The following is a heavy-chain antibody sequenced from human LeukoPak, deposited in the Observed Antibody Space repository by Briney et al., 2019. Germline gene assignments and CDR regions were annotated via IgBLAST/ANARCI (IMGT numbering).Heavy chain of an antibody. J-gene: IGHJ3*02. D-gene: IGHD4-11*01. Sequence: KVSCKASGYSFTSYWIGWVRQMPGKGLEWMGIIYPGDSDTRYSPSFQGQATISADKSISTAYLQWSSLKASDTAMYYCAGPGDLMTTSVGAFDIWGQGTMVTVSS. CDR2: IYPGDSDT. V-gene: IGHV5-51*01. CDR1: GYSFTSYW. CDR3: AGPGDLMTTSVGAFDI.